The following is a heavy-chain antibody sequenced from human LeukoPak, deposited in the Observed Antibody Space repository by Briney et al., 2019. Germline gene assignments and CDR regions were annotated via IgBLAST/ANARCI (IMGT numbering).Heavy chain of an antibody. Sequence: GGSLRLSCVASDFTFDFYWMTWVRQAPGKGLEWLANILPDGSQKYYVDSVKGRFTISRDNPKNSLYLEINNLRAEDTAVYYCGRLAHNARYAIDLWGQGTLVTVSS. CDR1: DFTFDFYW. CDR3: GRLAHNARYAIDL. CDR2: ILPDGSQK. V-gene: IGHV3-7*01. D-gene: IGHD2-8*01. J-gene: IGHJ5*02.